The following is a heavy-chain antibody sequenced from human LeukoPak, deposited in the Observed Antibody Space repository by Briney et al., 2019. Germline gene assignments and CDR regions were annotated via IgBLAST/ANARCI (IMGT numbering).Heavy chain of an antibody. CDR3: ARGGGDYYDSSGYCPFDY. V-gene: IGHV1-18*01. CDR2: ISAYNGNT. CDR1: GYTFTSYG. J-gene: IGHJ4*01. D-gene: IGHD3-22*01. Sequence: ASVKVSCKASGYTFTSYGISWVRQAPGQGLEWMGWISAYNGNTNYAQKLQGRVTMTTDTSTSTAYMELRSLRSEDTAVYYCARGGGDYYDSSGYCPFDYWGQGTLVTVSS.